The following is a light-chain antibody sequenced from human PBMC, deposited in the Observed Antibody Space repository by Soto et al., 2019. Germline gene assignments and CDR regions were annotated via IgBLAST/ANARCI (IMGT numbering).Light chain of an antibody. Sequence: EIVLTQSPATLSLSPGERATLSCKASQNVNTYIAWYQHKPGQAPRLLIYDASNRANALPPRISGSGSGTDFTFTISSLEPEDSGVYYCQQRINWPLTFGGGTKVQIK. J-gene: IGKJ4*01. CDR3: QQRINWPLT. CDR2: DAS. V-gene: IGKV3-11*01. CDR1: QNVNTY.